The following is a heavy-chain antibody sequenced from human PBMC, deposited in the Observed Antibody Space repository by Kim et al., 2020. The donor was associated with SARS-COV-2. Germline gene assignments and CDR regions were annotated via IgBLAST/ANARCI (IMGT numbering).Heavy chain of an antibody. CDR2: IIPIFGTA. CDR3: ASWYGANTTFDY. CDR1: GGTFSSYA. Sequence: SVKVSCKASGGTFSSYAISWVRQAPGQGLEWMGGIIPIFGTANYAQKFQGSVTITADESTSTAYMELSSLRSEDTAVYYCASWYGANTTFDYWGQGTLVTVSS. J-gene: IGHJ4*02. D-gene: IGHD4-17*01. V-gene: IGHV1-69*13.